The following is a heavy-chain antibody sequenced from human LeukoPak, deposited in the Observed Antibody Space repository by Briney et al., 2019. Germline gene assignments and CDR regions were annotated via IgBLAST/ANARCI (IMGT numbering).Heavy chain of an antibody. CDR3: ARDSGLGYCSTTSCSYGSDV. Sequence: PSETLSLTCSVSDGSISNYYWTWIRQPPGKGLEWIGNIQYSGSTNFNPSLKSRVTVSVDTSKNQVSLKLRSVTAADTAVYYCARDSGLGYCSTTSCSYGSDVWGQGTTVTVSS. V-gene: IGHV4-59*13. J-gene: IGHJ6*02. CDR2: IQYSGST. D-gene: IGHD2-2*01. CDR1: DGSISNYY.